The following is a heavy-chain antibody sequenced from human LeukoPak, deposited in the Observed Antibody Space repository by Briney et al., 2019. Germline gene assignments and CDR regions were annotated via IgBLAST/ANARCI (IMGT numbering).Heavy chain of an antibody. D-gene: IGHD1-20*01. J-gene: IGHJ4*02. V-gene: IGHV3-21*01. CDR1: GFTFSSYS. CDR2: ISSSSSYI. Sequence: KSGGSLRLSCAASGFTFSSYSMNWVRQAPGKGLEWVSSISSSSSYICYADSVKGRFTISRDNAKNSLYLQMNSLRAEDTAVYYCAREIEDKYNWNDYWGQGTLVTVSS. CDR3: AREIEDKYNWNDY.